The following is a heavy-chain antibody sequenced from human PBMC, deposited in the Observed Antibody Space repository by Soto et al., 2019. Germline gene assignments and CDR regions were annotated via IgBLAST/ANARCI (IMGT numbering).Heavy chain of an antibody. CDR3: ARVISYGYFDY. CDR1: GGYISSGGYY. J-gene: IGHJ4*02. D-gene: IGHD1-26*01. Sequence: TLSLTCAVSGGYISSGGYYWSWIRQHPGKGLEWIGYIYYSGSTYYNPSLKSRVTISVDTSKNQFSLKLSSVTAADTAVYYCARVISYGYFDYWGQGTLVTVS. V-gene: IGHV4-31*11. CDR2: IYYSGST.